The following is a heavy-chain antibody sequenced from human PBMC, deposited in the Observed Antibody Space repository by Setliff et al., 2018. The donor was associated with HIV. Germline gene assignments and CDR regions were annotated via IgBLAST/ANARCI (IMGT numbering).Heavy chain of an antibody. V-gene: IGHV3-7*01. J-gene: IGHJ4*02. Sequence: HPGGSLRLSCGASGFTFGNFWMNWVRRPPGKGLEWVANIKQDGSDKYYVDSVRGRFTISRDNAKNMLYLQMNSLSADDTAVYYCVRGSGYYYFDNWGQGALVTVSS. CDR3: VRGSGYYYFDN. CDR2: IKQDGSDK. D-gene: IGHD3-22*01. CDR1: GFTFGNFW.